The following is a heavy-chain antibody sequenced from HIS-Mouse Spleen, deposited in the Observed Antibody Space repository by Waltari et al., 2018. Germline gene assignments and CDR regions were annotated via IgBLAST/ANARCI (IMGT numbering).Heavy chain of an antibody. CDR2: IYYSGST. D-gene: IGHD6-13*01. V-gene: IGHV4-39*07. Sequence: QLQLQESGPGLVKPSETLSLTCPVSGGSISSSRYYWGWIRQPPGKGLEWIGSIYYSGSTYYNPSLKSRVTISVDTSKNQFSLKLSSVTAADTAVYYCAREIPYSSSWYDWYFDLWGSGTLVTVSS. CDR3: AREIPYSSSWYDWYFDL. CDR1: GGSISSSRYY. J-gene: IGHJ2*01.